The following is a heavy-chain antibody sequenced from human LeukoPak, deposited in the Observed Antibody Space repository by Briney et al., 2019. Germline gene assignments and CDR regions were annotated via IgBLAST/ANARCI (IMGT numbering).Heavy chain of an antibody. CDR3: AKDVAMVTDYDY. Sequence: GGSLRLSCAASGFTFSSYAMSWVRQAPGKGVEWVSAISGSGGSTYYADSVKGRFTISRDNSKNTLYLQMNSLRAEDTAVCYCAKDVAMVTDYDYWGQGTLVTVSS. V-gene: IGHV3-23*01. CDR2: ISGSGGST. D-gene: IGHD5-18*01. CDR1: GFTFSSYA. J-gene: IGHJ4*02.